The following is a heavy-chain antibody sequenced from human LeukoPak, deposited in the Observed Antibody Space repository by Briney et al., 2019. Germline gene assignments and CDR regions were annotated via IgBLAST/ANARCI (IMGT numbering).Heavy chain of an antibody. D-gene: IGHD3-10*01. J-gene: IGHJ4*02. CDR1: GFTFRDYG. Sequence: GGSLRLSCAASGFTFRDYGMSWVRLAPGKGLEWVSGVDLNGGSTHYADSVKGRFTISRDNAKNSLYLQMNTLRAEDTALYYCARLFNFYGSGTYYPFDSWGQGGLVTVSS. V-gene: IGHV3-20*04. CDR3: ARLFNFYGSGTYYPFDS. CDR2: VDLNGGST.